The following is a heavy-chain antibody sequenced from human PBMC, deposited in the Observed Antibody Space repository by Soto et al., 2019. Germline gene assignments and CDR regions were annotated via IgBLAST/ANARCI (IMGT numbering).Heavy chain of an antibody. D-gene: IGHD2-21*02. CDR3: ARNIVVVTALPDI. CDR2: IYYSGST. CDR1: GGSISSSSYY. Sequence: KPSETLSLTCTVSGGSISSSSYYWGWIRQPPGKGLEWIGSIYYSGSTYYNPSLKSRVTISVDTSKNQFSLKLSSVTAADRAVYNCARNIVVVTALPDIWGQGTMVTVSS. J-gene: IGHJ3*02. V-gene: IGHV4-39*01.